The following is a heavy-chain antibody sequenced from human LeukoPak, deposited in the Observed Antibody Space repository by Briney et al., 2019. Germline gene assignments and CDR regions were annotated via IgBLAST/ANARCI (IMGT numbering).Heavy chain of an antibody. J-gene: IGHJ4*02. CDR3: ARRGESASYGDYRFDY. CDR1: GFPFSSYS. Sequence: GGSLRLSCAASGFPFSSYSMTWVRQAPGRGLEWVSAISGSSGLTYYADSVKGRFTISRDNSKNTLFLQMNSLRADDTAVYYCARRGESASYGDYRFDYWGQGTLVTVSS. D-gene: IGHD4-17*01. V-gene: IGHV3-23*01. CDR2: ISGSSGLT.